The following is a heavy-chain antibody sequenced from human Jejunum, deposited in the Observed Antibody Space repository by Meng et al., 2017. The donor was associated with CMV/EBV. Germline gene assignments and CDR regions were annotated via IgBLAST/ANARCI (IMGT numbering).Heavy chain of an antibody. CDR2: VHGTRGT. V-gene: IGHV4-59*12. Sequence: TVSGDSISTYFWTWIRQVPGKGLEWIGYVHGTRGTNYNPSLKSRVTISADTSKNQLSLRLTSVTAADTAVYYCARGRWTGGWFDPWGQGILGTVSS. CDR1: GDSISTYF. D-gene: IGHD3/OR15-3a*01. CDR3: ARGRWTGGWFDP. J-gene: IGHJ5*02.